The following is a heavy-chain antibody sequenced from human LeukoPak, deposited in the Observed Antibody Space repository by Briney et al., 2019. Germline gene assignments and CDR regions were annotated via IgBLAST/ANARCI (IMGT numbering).Heavy chain of an antibody. Sequence: GGSLRLSCAASGFTLSSHSMSWVSHAPGKGLEWVSSIDSSSSHIYYADSMEGRFNISRDNAKNSLFLQMNSLRAEDTAVYYCARDFRTQLDGYSPPYHFDYWGQGALVTVSS. CDR1: GFTLSSHS. D-gene: IGHD5-24*01. CDR2: IDSSSSHI. CDR3: ARDFRTQLDGYSPPYHFDY. J-gene: IGHJ4*02. V-gene: IGHV3-21*01.